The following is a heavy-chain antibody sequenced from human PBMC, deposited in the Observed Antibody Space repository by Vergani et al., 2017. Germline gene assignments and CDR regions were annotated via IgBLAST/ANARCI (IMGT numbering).Heavy chain of an antibody. CDR2: IYYSGST. J-gene: IGHJ5*02. Sequence: QLQLQESCPGLVKPSETLSLTCTVSGGSISSSSYYWGWIRQPPGKGLEWIGSIYYSGSTYYNPSLKSRVTISVDTSKNQFSLKLSSVTAADTAVYYCARRIKGVPAAIGVEDWFDPWGQGTLVTVSS. D-gene: IGHD2-2*02. CDR3: ARRIKGVPAAIGVEDWFDP. CDR1: GGSISSSSYY. V-gene: IGHV4-39*01.